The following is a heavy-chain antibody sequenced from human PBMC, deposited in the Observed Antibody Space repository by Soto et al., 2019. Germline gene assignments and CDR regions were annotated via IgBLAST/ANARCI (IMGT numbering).Heavy chain of an antibody. V-gene: IGHV5-51*01. CDR3: ARHVGYGDYSYYFDY. D-gene: IGHD4-17*01. J-gene: IGHJ4*02. Sequence: GESLKISCKGSGYSFTSYWIGWVRQMPGKGLEWMGIIYPGDSDTRYSPSFQGQVTISADKSISTAYLQWSSLKASDTAMYYCARHVGYGDYSYYFDYWGQGTLVTVSS. CDR1: GYSFTSYW. CDR2: IYPGDSDT.